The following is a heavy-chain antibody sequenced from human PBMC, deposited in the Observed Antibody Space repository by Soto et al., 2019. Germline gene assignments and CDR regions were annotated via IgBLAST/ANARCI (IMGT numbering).Heavy chain of an antibody. CDR2: ISGDGGRT. CDR3: VKKHPLSSGYGPLAY. CDR1: GFIFTSHA. Sequence: GGSLRLSCSASGFIFTSHALYWVRQAPGKGLEFVSSISGDGGRTYYADSVKGRFTISRDNSKNTLYLQMSSLRTEDTAVYYCVKKHPLSSGYGPLAYWGQGTLATISS. J-gene: IGHJ4*02. V-gene: IGHV3-64D*06. D-gene: IGHD3-22*01.